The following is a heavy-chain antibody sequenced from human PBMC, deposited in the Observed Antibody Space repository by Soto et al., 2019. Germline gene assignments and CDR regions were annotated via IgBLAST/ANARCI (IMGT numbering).Heavy chain of an antibody. V-gene: IGHV1-3*01. CDR2: INAGNANT. CDR1: KYTFSNYA. CDR3: ARDYPNLGPIRFLDV. J-gene: IGHJ6*02. D-gene: IGHD3-3*01. Sequence: GASVKVSCKASKYTFSNYAMHWVRQAPGQRLAWMGWINAGNANTKYSQKFQGRVTITRDTSASTAYMELSSLRSEDTAVYYCARDYPNLGPIRFLDVWGQGTTVTVSS.